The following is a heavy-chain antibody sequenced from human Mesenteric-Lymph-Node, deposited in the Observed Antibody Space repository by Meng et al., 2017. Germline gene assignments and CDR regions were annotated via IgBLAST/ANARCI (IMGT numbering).Heavy chain of an antibody. V-gene: IGHV4-59*12. J-gene: IGHJ4*02. CDR3: ARARSAGPRTTVVHFDY. CDR2: IRYSGST. Sequence: SETLSLTCTVSGGSISSYYWSWIRHPPGKGLEWIGYIRYSGSTTYNPSLRSRVTISVSTSKNQFALSLNSVTAADTAVYSCARARSAGPRTTVVHFDYWGQGTLVTVSS. CDR1: GGSISSYY. D-gene: IGHD4-23*01.